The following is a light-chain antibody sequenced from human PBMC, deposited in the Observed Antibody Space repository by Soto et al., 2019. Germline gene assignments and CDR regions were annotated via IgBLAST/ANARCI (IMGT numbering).Light chain of an antibody. CDR3: QQLKSYPLT. CDR2: AAP. Sequence: DIQLTQSPSFLSASVGDRVTITFLASQCISSYLAWYKQKAGKAPKFLIYAAPTLQSGVPSRFTGSGSGTEFALTISSLQPEDFATYYCQQLKSYPLTFGGGTKVDIK. CDR1: QCISSY. J-gene: IGKJ4*01. V-gene: IGKV1-9*01.